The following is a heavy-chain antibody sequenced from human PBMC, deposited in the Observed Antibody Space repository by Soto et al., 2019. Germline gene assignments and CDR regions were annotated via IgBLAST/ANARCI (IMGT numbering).Heavy chain of an antibody. D-gene: IGHD3-22*01. CDR3: ARDYDSSGYPRYYFDY. CDR2: ISSSSSDI. Sequence: GGLRLSFAAPGFTFRRYTIRWVRPGPREGLEWVSSISSSSSDIYYADSVKGRFTISGDNSKNTLYLQMNSLRAEDTAVYYCARDYDSSGYPRYYFDYWGQGTLVTVSS. V-gene: IGHV3-21*01. J-gene: IGHJ4*02. CDR1: GFTFRRYT.